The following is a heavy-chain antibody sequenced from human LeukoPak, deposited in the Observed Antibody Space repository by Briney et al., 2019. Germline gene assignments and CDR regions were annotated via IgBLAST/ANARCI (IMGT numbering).Heavy chain of an antibody. CDR2: ISAYNGNT. Sequence: GASVKVSCKASGYTFTSYGISWVRQAPGQGLEWMGWISAYNGNTNYAQKLQGRVTMTTDTSTNTAYMELRSLRSDDTAVHYCARGAGYCSSTSCYVFSVDYYYYGMDVWGQGTTVTVSS. D-gene: IGHD2-2*01. CDR3: ARGAGYCSSTSCYVFSVDYYYYGMDV. CDR1: GYTFTSYG. J-gene: IGHJ6*02. V-gene: IGHV1-18*01.